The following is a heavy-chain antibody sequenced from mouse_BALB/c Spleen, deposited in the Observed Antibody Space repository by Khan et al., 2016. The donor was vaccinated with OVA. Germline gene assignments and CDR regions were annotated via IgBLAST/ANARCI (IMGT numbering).Heavy chain of an antibody. CDR1: GYTFTNYV. V-gene: IGHV1S136*01. J-gene: IGHJ3*01. Sequence: EVQLQESGPELVEPGASAKMSCKASGYTFTNYVMHWVKQKPGQGLEWTGYINPYNAGTRYNEKFKGKATLTSDISSTTAYMELSSLTSEDSAVYYWAGEASSWTFSFPYWGQGTLVTVSA. CDR3: AGEASSWTFSFPY. D-gene: IGHD1-1*01. CDR2: INPYNAGT.